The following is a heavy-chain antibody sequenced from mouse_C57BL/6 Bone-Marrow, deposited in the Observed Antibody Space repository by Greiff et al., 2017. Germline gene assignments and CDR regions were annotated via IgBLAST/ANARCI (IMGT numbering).Heavy chain of an antibody. D-gene: IGHD1-1*01. Sequence: VQLQQSGPGLVQPSQSLSITCTVSGFSLTSYGVHWVRQSPGKGLEWLGVIWSGGSTDYNAAFISRLSISKDNSTGQVFLKMNSLQADDTAIYYCARKPYGSSPYYAMDYWGQGTSVTVSS. CDR2: IWSGGST. V-gene: IGHV2-2*01. CDR1: GFSLTSYG. CDR3: ARKPYGSSPYYAMDY. J-gene: IGHJ4*01.